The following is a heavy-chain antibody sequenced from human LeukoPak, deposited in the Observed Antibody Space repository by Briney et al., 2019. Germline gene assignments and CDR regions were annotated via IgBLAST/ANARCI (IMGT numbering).Heavy chain of an antibody. CDR3: GTAGAAAVTGYFYY. D-gene: IGHD6-13*01. V-gene: IGHV1-24*01. J-gene: IGHJ4*02. CDR2: FDPEDGET. CDR1: EYTLTELS. Sequence: GASVKVSCKVSEYTLTELSMHWVRQAPGKGLDWMGGFDPEDGETIYAQKFQGRVTMTEDTSTDTAYMERSSLSSEDTAVFYFGTAGAAAVTGYFYYSGQGNLVTCSS.